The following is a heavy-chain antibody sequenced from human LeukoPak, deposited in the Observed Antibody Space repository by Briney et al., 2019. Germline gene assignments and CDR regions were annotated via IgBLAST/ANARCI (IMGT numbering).Heavy chain of an antibody. CDR2: ISHSGST. J-gene: IGHJ4*02. V-gene: IGHV4-34*01. D-gene: IGHD6-13*01. CDR1: GGSFRGCY. CDR3: ARGGIATPGVGGYFDY. Sequence: NSSETLSLTCAVYGGSFRGCYWSWIRQLPGKGLEWIGEISHSGSTNHNPSLKSRVTISEDTSKSQFSLKLSAVTAADTALYYCARGGIATPGVGGYFDYWGQGIFVTVSS.